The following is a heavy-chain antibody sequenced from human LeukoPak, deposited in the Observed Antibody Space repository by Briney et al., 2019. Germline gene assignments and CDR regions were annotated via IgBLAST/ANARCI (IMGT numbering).Heavy chain of an antibody. V-gene: IGHV4-34*01. CDR2: INHSGST. D-gene: IGHD3-9*01. CDR3: ARWALRYFDWLLYSDAFDI. CDR1: GGSFSGYY. J-gene: IGHJ3*02. Sequence: PSETLSLTCAVYGGSFSGYYWSWIRQPPGKGLEWIGEINHSGSTNYNPSLKSRVTISVDTSKNQFSLKLSSVTAADTAVYYCARWALRYFDWLLYSDAFDIWGQGTMVTVSS.